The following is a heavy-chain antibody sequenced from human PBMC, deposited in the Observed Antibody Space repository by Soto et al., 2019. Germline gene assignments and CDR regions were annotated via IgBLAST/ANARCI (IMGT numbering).Heavy chain of an antibody. CDR2: ISDGGRSV. V-gene: IGHV3-23*01. J-gene: IGHJ4*02. CDR3: AKLSSNSGWITFDL. CDR1: GITFSTSA. Sequence: EVQLLESGGGLVQPGGSLRLSCVASGITFSTSAMGWVRQAPGRGLEWVSTISDGGRSVYYADSVKGHFTISRDNFKNTLFLQMSSLRAEDSAVYYCAKLSSNSGWITFDLWGQGTLVTVSS. D-gene: IGHD6-19*01.